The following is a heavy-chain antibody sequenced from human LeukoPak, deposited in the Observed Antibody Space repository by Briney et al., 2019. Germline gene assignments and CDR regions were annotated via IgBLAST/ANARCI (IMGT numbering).Heavy chain of an antibody. CDR1: GGSISSYY. V-gene: IGHV4-4*07. Sequence: PSETLSLTCTVSGGSISSYYWSWIRQPAGKGLEWIGRIYTSGSTNYNPSLKSRVTMSVDTSKNQFSLKLSSVTAADTAVYYCARSYSSGGEPPYFDSWGQGTLVTVSS. CDR2: IYTSGST. J-gene: IGHJ4*02. D-gene: IGHD6-19*01. CDR3: ARSYSSGGEPPYFDS.